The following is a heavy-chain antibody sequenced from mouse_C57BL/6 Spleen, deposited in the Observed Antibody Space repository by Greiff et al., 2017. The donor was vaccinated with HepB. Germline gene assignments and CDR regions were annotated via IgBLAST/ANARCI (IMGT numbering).Heavy chain of an antibody. CDR1: GFTFSSYA. D-gene: IGHD2-3*01. CDR2: ISDGGSYT. Sequence: DVKLVESGGGLVKPGGSLKLSCAASGFTFSSYAMSWVRQTPEKRLEWVATISDGGSYTYYPDNVKGRFTISRDNAKNNLYLQMSHLKSEDTAMYYCARDGMMVTTDYFDYWGQGTTLTVSS. CDR3: ARDGMMVTTDYFDY. J-gene: IGHJ2*01. V-gene: IGHV5-4*01.